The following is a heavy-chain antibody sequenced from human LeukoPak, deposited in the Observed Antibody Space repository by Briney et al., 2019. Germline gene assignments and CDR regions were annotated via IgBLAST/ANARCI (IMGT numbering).Heavy chain of an antibody. CDR2: INHSGST. J-gene: IGHJ6*02. CDR3: ARPAQPYYYGMDV. V-gene: IGHV4-34*01. CDR1: GGSISSYY. D-gene: IGHD2-2*01. Sequence: SETLSLTCTVSGGSISSYYWSWIRQPPGKGLEWIGEINHSGSTNYNPSLKSRVTISVDTSKNQFSLKLSSVTAADTAVYYCARPAQPYYYGMDVWGQGTTVTVSS.